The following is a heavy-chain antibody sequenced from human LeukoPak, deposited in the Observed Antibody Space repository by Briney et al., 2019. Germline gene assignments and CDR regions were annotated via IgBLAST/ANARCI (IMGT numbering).Heavy chain of an antibody. J-gene: IGHJ4*02. CDR2: IRSDGSSN. CDR3: VRDRDWGFDY. D-gene: IGHD3/OR15-3a*01. CDR1: GFTFSSHG. Sequence: GGSLRLSCAASGFTFSSHGMHWVRQAPGKGLEWVTFIRSDGSSNYYGDSVKGRFTLSRDNFKDTLSLQMNSLRAEDTAVYYCVRDRDWGFDYWGQGTLVTVSS. V-gene: IGHV3-30*02.